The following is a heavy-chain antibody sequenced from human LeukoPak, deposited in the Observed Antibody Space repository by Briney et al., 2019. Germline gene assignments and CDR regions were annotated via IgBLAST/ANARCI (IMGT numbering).Heavy chain of an antibody. D-gene: IGHD4-23*01. CDR3: ARRVVNNRNWYFDL. CDR2: IYPGGSDT. Sequence: GESLKISCKGSGYSFTTYWIGWVRQMSGKGLEWMGIIYPGGSDTRYSPSFQGQVTISADKSINTAYLQWSSLKASDTAMYYCARRVVNNRNWYFDLWGRGTLVTVSS. CDR1: GYSFTTYW. J-gene: IGHJ2*01. V-gene: IGHV5-51*01.